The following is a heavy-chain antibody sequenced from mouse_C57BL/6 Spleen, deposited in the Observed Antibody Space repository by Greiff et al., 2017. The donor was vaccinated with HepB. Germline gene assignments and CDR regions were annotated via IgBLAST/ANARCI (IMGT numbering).Heavy chain of an antibody. Sequence: EVMLVESGEGLVKPGGSLKLSCAASGFTFSSYAMSWVRQTPEKRLEWVAYISSGGDYIYYADTVKGRFTISRDNARNTLYLQMSSLKSEDTAMYYCTRDGVYDRSRGHYFDYWGQGTTLTVSS. D-gene: IGHD2-3*01. V-gene: IGHV5-9-1*02. CDR2: ISSGGDYI. CDR3: TRDGVYDRSRGHYFDY. CDR1: GFTFSSYA. J-gene: IGHJ2*01.